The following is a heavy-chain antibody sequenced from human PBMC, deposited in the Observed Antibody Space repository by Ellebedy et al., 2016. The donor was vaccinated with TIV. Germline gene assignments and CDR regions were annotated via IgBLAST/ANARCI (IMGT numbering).Heavy chain of an antibody. CDR3: ARETYCSSTSCTYYYYYYYMDV. D-gene: IGHD2-2*01. CDR2: ISSSSSYI. CDR1: GFTFSSYS. J-gene: IGHJ6*03. Sequence: GESLKISXAASGFTFSSYSMNWVRQAPGKGLEWVSSISSSSSYIYYADSVKGRFTISRDNAKNSLYLQMNSLRAEDTAVYYCARETYCSSTSCTYYYYYYYMDVWGKGTTVTVSS. V-gene: IGHV3-21*01.